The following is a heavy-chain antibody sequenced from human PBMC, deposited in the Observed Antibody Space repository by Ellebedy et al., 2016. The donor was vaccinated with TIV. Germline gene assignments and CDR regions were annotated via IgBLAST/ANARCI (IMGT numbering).Heavy chain of an antibody. V-gene: IGHV4-39*01. J-gene: IGHJ4*02. CDR3: ARHPYMTD. CDR1: DGSISSSSSY. D-gene: IGHD2-21*02. Sequence: SETLSLXXTVSDGSISSSSSYWGWVRQPPGKGLEWIGSIYLSGNTYYNPSLKSRVTMSLDTSASQLSLRLSSVTAADTAVYYCARHPYMTDWGQGTLVTVSS. CDR2: IYLSGNT.